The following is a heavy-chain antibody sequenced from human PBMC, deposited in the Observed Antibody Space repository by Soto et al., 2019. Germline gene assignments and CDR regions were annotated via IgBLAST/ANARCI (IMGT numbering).Heavy chain of an antibody. D-gene: IGHD3-10*01. Sequence: VKVSCKASGGTFSSYAISWVRQAPGQGLEWMGGIIPIFGTANYAQKFQGRVTITADESTSTAYMELSSLRSEDTAVYYCARWKLGGYYFDYWGQGTLVTVSS. V-gene: IGHV1-69*13. CDR1: GGTFSSYA. CDR3: ARWKLGGYYFDY. J-gene: IGHJ4*02. CDR2: IIPIFGTA.